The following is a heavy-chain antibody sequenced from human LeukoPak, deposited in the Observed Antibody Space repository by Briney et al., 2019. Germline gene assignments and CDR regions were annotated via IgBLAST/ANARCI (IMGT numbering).Heavy chain of an antibody. Sequence: SETLSLTCTVSGYSISSRYYWAWIRQSPGKGLEWIGSIYHSGSTYYSPSFKSRVTISLDTSKNQFSLKLSSVTAADTAVYYCARGPGGSTPMVGYSLDYWGQGTLVTVSS. V-gene: IGHV4-38-2*02. J-gene: IGHJ4*02. D-gene: IGHD5-18*01. CDR2: IYHSGST. CDR3: ARGPGGSTPMVGYSLDY. CDR1: GYSISSRYY.